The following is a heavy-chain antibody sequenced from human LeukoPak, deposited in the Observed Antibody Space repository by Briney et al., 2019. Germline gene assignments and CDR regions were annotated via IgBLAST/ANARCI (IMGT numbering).Heavy chain of an antibody. CDR2: ISSSGSTI. CDR1: GFTFSSYE. V-gene: IGHV3-48*03. Sequence: GGSLRLSCAASGFTFSSYEMNWVRQAPGKGLEWVSYISSSGSTIYYADSVKGRFTISRDNSKNTLYLQMNGLRAEDTAVYYCAKVGPRDMKFDYWGQGTLVTVSS. D-gene: IGHD3-10*01. J-gene: IGHJ4*02. CDR3: AKVGPRDMKFDY.